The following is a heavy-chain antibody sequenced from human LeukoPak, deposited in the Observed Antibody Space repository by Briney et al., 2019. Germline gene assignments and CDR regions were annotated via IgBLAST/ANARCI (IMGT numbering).Heavy chain of an antibody. D-gene: IGHD3-3*01. Sequence: SETLSLTCTVSGGSISSSSYYWGWIRQPPGKGLEWIGSIYYSGSTYYNPSLKSRVTISVDTSKNQFSLKLSSVTAADTAVYYCARHGRGAGVVFWLDYWGQGTLVTVSS. V-gene: IGHV4-39*01. CDR3: ARHGRGAGVVFWLDY. CDR1: GGSISSSSYY. CDR2: IYYSGST. J-gene: IGHJ4*02.